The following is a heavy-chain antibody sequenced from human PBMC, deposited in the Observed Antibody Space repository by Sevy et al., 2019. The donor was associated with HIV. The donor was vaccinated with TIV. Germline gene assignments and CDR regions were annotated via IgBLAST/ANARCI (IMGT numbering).Heavy chain of an antibody. D-gene: IGHD5-18*01. Sequence: GGSLRLSCATSGFTFTSYWMSWVRQAPGKGLEWVANIKQDGSEKNYVDSVKGRFTISRDKAKNSLYLQMNSLRAEDTAVYYCARDTGIPFDYWGQGTLVTVSS. CDR1: GFTFTSYW. CDR3: ARDTGIPFDY. J-gene: IGHJ4*02. V-gene: IGHV3-7*01. CDR2: IKQDGSEK.